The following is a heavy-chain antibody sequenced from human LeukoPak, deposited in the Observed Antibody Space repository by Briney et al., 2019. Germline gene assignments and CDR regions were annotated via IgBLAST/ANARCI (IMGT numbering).Heavy chain of an antibody. CDR1: GFTFSSYE. Sequence: GGSLRLSCAASGFTFSSYEMHWVRQAPGKGLEWVSYISSSGSTIYYADSVKGRFTISRDNGKNSLYLQMNSLRAEDTALYYCAREKFYDSSGDFDYWGQGTLVTVSS. CDR3: AREKFYDSSGDFDY. J-gene: IGHJ4*02. V-gene: IGHV3-48*03. D-gene: IGHD3-22*01. CDR2: ISSSGSTI.